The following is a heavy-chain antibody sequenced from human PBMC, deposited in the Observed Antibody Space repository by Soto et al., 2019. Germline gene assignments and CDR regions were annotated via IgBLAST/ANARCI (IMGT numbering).Heavy chain of an antibody. V-gene: IGHV3-30-3*01. CDR1: GCTFISHC. CDR2: ISYDGSNK. CDR3: ARAGYYDSSGYPSPPLYYYYYYGMDG. J-gene: IGHJ6*02. Sequence: PLRLCCAASGCTFISHCMRLVRPNPGKGLEWVAVISYDGSNKYYADSVKGRFTISRDNSKDTLYLQMNSLRAEDTAVYYCARAGYYDSSGYPSPPLYYYYYYGMDGWGQGNTVT. D-gene: IGHD3-22*01.